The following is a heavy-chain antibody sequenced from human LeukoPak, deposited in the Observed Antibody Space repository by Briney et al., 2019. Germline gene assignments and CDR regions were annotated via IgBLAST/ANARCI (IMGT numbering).Heavy chain of an antibody. Sequence: PSETLSLTCDVSGGSISSGGYYWSWIRQHPGRGLEWIGYIYYSGSTYYNPSLKSRVTISVDTSKNQFSLKLSSVTAADTAVYYCARGGLGYSYGYYFEYWGQGTLVTVSS. J-gene: IGHJ4*02. V-gene: IGHV4-31*11. CDR1: GGSISSGGYY. CDR3: ARGGLGYSYGYYFEY. D-gene: IGHD5-18*01. CDR2: IYYSGST.